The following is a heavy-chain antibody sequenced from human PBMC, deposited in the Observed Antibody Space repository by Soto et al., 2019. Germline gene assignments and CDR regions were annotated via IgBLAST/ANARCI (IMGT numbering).Heavy chain of an antibody. CDR2: INPNTGGT. D-gene: IGHD3-9*01. V-gene: IGHV1-2*02. CDR1: GFSLTGYY. J-gene: IGHJ4*02. Sequence: ASVKVSCKASGFSLTGYYFHWIRAAPGQGLEWLGWINPNTGGTTYAQKFQGRVTLTWDTSINTAYMELSSLRPDDTAMYYCARLGRYYDILTGYYKEGVYFDYWGQGTLVTVSS. CDR3: ARLGRYYDILTGYYKEGVYFDY.